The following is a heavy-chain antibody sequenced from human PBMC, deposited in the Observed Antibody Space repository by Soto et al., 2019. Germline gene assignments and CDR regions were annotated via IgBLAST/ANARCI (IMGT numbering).Heavy chain of an antibody. CDR2: MYYSGST. CDR1: GGSISSGDYY. Sequence: PSETLSLTCTASGGSISSGDYYWSWIRQPPGKGLEGIGYMYYSGSTYYSPSLKSRVTISVDTSKNQFPLKLSSVTAEDTAVYYCTRAGHYYSNYRPFDYWGQGTLVTVSS. J-gene: IGHJ4*02. D-gene: IGHD4-4*01. CDR3: TRAGHYYSNYRPFDY. V-gene: IGHV4-30-4*01.